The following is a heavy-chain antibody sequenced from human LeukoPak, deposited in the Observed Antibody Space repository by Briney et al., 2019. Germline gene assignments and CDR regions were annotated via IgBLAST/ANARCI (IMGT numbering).Heavy chain of an antibody. CDR1: GFTVSSNY. CDR2: IYSGGTT. V-gene: IGHV3-66*01. J-gene: IGHJ3*02. D-gene: IGHD6-19*01. Sequence: GGSLRLSCAASGFTVSSNYMSWVRQAPGKGLEWVSVIYSGGTTYYADSVKGRFTISRDSSKNTLYLQMNSLRAEDTAVYYCARDQWLSDAFDIWGQGTMVTVSS. CDR3: ARDQWLSDAFDI.